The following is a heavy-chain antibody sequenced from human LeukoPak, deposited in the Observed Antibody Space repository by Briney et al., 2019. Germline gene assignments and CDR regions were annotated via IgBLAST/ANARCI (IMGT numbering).Heavy chain of an antibody. J-gene: IGHJ3*02. Sequence: GGSLRLSCATSGFAFSTQGMHWVRQAPGKGLEWVAAIWHDGNNKYYVDSVKGRFTISRDNSKNTVYLQMNSLRVEDTAVYYCARDFWDSGVVINGLDKWGQGTMVTVSS. CDR1: GFAFSTQG. V-gene: IGHV3-33*01. D-gene: IGHD3-3*01. CDR3: ARDFWDSGVVINGLDK. CDR2: IWHDGNNK.